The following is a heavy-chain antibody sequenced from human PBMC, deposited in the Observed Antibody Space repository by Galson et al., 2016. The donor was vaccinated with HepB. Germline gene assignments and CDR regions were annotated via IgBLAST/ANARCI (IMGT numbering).Heavy chain of an antibody. D-gene: IGHD3-9*01. V-gene: IGHV3-33*06. CDR2: IWFDGSNE. J-gene: IGHJ4*02. Sequence: SLRLSCAASGFDFGIYGMNWVRQAPGKGLEWVAVIWFDGSNEDYVDSVKGRFTISRDNSKNTLYPQMNSLRAEDTAVYYCAKNDILTGYSAFDYWGQGTLVTVSS. CDR3: AKNDILTGYSAFDY. CDR1: GFDFGIYG.